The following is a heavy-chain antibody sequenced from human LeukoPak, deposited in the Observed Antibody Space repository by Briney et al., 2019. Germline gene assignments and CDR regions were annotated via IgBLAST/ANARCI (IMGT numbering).Heavy chain of an antibody. D-gene: IGHD3-3*01. CDR3: ASSLTIFGPIGY. V-gene: IGHV1-18*01. CDR2: ISAYNGNT. CDR1: GYTFTSYG. Sequence: ASVTVSFKASGYTFTSYGISWVRQAPGQGLEWMGWISAYNGNTNYAQKLQGRVTMTTDTSTSTAYMELRSLRSDDTAVYYCASSLTIFGPIGYWGQGTLVTVSS. J-gene: IGHJ4*02.